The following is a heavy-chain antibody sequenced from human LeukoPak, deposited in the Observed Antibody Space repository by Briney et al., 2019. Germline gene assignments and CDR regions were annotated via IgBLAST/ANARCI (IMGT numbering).Heavy chain of an antibody. V-gene: IGHV4-39*07. J-gene: IGHJ3*02. D-gene: IGHD4-17*01. CDR3: ARDRGPDYGDYHNAFDI. CDR1: GGSISSSSYY. CDR2: IYYSGST. Sequence: SETLSLTCTVSGGSISSSSYYWGWIRQPPGKGLEWIGSIYYSGSTYYNPSLKSRVTISVDTSKNQFSLKLSSVTAADTAVYYCARDRGPDYGDYHNAFDIWGQGTMVTVSS.